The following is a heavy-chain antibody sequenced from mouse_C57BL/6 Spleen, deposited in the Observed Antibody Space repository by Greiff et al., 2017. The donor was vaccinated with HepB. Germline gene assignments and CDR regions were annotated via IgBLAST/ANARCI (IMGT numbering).Heavy chain of an antibody. D-gene: IGHD1-1*01. CDR1: GYTFTDYY. Sequence: VQLQQSGAELVRPGASVKLSCKASGYTFTDYYINWVKQRPGQGLEWIARIYPGSGNTYYNEKFKGKATLTAEKSSSTAYMQLSSLTSEDSAVYFCASEGYYGSSYRYFDVWGTGTTVTVSS. CDR2: IYPGSGNT. CDR3: ASEGYYGSSYRYFDV. V-gene: IGHV1-76*01. J-gene: IGHJ1*03.